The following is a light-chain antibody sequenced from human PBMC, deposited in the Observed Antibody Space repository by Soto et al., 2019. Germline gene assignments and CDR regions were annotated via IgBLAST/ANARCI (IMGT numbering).Light chain of an antibody. V-gene: IGLV1-47*01. CDR1: SSNIGSNY. CDR3: AAWDDSLSGVV. Sequence: QLVLTQPPSASGTPGQRVTISCSGSSSNIGSNYVYWYQHLPGTAPKLLIYRNNQRPPGVPDRFSGSKSGTSASLDISGLRSEDEADYYCAAWDDSLSGVVFGGGTKLTVL. CDR2: RNN. J-gene: IGLJ2*01.